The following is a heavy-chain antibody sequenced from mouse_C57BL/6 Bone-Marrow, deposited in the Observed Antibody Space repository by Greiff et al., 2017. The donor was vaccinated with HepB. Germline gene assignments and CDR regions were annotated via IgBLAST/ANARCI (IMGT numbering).Heavy chain of an antibody. CDR2: INPGSGGT. D-gene: IGHD1-1*01. Sequence: VQLQQSGAELVRPGTSVKVSCKASGYAFTNYLIEWVKQRPGQGLEWIGVINPGSGGTNYNEKFKGKATLTADKSSSTAYMQLSSLTSEDSAVYFCAREEAYYGRIDYWGQGTTLTVSS. CDR1: GYAFTNYL. CDR3: AREEAYYGRIDY. V-gene: IGHV1-54*01. J-gene: IGHJ2*01.